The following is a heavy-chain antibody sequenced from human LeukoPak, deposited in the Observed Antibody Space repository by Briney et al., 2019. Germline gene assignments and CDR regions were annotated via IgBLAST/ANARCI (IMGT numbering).Heavy chain of an antibody. V-gene: IGHV3-11*05. J-gene: IGHJ4*02. D-gene: IGHD6-13*01. Sequence: GGSLRLSCAASGFTFSDYYMSWIRQAPGKGLEWVSYTSSSGSYTNYADSVKGRFTISRDNAKNSLYLQMNSLRAEDTAVYYCARAAAGTRSDFDYWGQGTLVTVSS. CDR1: GFTFSDYY. CDR2: TSSSGSYT. CDR3: ARAAAGTRSDFDY.